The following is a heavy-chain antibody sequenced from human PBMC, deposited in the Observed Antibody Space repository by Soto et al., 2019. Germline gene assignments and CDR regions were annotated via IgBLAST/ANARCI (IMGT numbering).Heavy chain of an antibody. V-gene: IGHV4-4*02. CDR1: GGSISSTNW. CDR2: VYHTGST. Sequence: QVQLQQSGPRLARPSGTLSLTCVVSGGSISSTNWWTWVRQTPGKGLEWIGEVYHTGSTKYNPSRKNRVTISLDKSNNHFSLNLKSVPAADTAVYYCATLPPRIVVVVLPIPSWGQGTLVTVSS. D-gene: IGHD2-15*01. J-gene: IGHJ4*02. CDR3: ATLPPRIVVVVLPIPS.